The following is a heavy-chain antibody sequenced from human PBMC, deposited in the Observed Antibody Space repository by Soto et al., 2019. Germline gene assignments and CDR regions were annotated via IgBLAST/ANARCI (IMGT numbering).Heavy chain of an antibody. CDR3: ARDRYYYDSSGYPIAMDV. J-gene: IGHJ6*02. CDR1: GFTFSRYI. V-gene: IGHV3-21*01. Sequence: PGGSLRLSCAASGFTFSRYIMNWVRQAPGKGLEWVSSISSSNSYIYYADSVKGRFTISRDSAENSLYLQMNSLRAEDTAVYYCARDRYYYDSSGYPIAMDVWGRGTTVTVSS. CDR2: ISSSNSYI. D-gene: IGHD3-22*01.